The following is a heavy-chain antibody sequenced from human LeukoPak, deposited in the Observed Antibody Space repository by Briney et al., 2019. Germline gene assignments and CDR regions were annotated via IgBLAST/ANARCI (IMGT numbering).Heavy chain of an antibody. CDR1: GGSFSGYY. J-gene: IGHJ6*03. D-gene: IGHD3-3*01. V-gene: IGHV4-34*01. Sequence: SETLSLTCAVYGGSFSGYYWSWIRQPPGKGLEWIGEINHSGSTNYNPSLKSRVTISVDTSKNQFSLKLSSVTAADTAVYYCARGSLEWFYYYYYMDVWGKGTTVTVSS. CDR2: INHSGST. CDR3: ARGSLEWFYYYYYMDV.